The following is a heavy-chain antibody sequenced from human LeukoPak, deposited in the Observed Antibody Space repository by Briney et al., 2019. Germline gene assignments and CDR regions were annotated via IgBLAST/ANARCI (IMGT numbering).Heavy chain of an antibody. CDR2: IYTSGST. CDR1: GGSISSYY. J-gene: IGHJ6*03. V-gene: IGHV4-4*09. CDR3: ARHPKRYNWNDHYYYYMDV. D-gene: IGHD1-20*01. Sequence: PSETLSLTCTVSGGSISSYYWSWIRQPPGKGLEWIGYIYTSGSTNYNPSLQSRVTISVDTSKNQFPLKLSSVTAADTAVYYCARHPKRYNWNDHYYYYMDVWGKGTTVTVSS.